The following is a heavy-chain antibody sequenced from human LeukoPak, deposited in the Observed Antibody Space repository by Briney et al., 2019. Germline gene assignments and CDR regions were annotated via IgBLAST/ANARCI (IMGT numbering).Heavy chain of an antibody. CDR1: GFTFSSYA. V-gene: IGHV3-23*01. CDR3: ARKYISGGRTFDY. CDR2: ISGSGGTT. J-gene: IGHJ4*02. Sequence: PGGSLRLSCAATGFTFSSYAMSWVRQAPGKGLEWVSAISGSGGTTYYADSVKGRFTISRDNSKNTLYLQMNSLRAEDTALYYCARKYISGGRTFDYWGQGTLVTVSS. D-gene: IGHD6-19*01.